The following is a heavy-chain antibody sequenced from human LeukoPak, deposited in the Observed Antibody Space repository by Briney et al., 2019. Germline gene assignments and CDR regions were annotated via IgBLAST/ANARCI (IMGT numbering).Heavy chain of an antibody. CDR1: GFTFSSYE. CDR2: ISSSGSTI. V-gene: IGHV3-48*03. D-gene: IGHD3-10*01. CDR3: ARERTAGFGEAGYFDL. J-gene: IGHJ2*01. Sequence: GGSLRLSCAASGFTFSSYEMNWVRQAPGKGLEWVSYISSSGSTIYYADSVKGRFTISRDNAKNSLYLQMNSLRAEDTAVYYCARERTAGFGEAGYFDLWGRGTLVTVSS.